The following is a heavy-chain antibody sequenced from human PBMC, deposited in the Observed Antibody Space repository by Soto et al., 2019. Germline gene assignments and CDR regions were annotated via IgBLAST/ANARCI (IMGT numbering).Heavy chain of an antibody. J-gene: IGHJ6*02. CDR1: GGSISSGGYS. Sequence: TLSLTCAVSGGSISSGGYSWSWIRQPPGKGLEWIGYIYYSGSTYYNPSLKSRVTISVDTSKNQFSLKLSSVTAADTAVYYCAREGLGYYYYYYGMDVWGQGTTVTVSS. V-gene: IGHV4-30-2*05. CDR3: AREGLGYYYYYYGMDV. CDR2: IYYSGST.